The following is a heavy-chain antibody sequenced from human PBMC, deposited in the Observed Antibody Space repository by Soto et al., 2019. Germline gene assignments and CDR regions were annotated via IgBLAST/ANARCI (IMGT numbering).Heavy chain of an antibody. V-gene: IGHV3-48*02. J-gene: IGHJ4*02. CDR2: ISSSSSTI. CDR1: GFTFSSYS. CDR3: ARIHYYDSSGYYYPFDY. Sequence: GGSLRLSCAASGFTFSSYSMNWVRQAPGKGLEWVSYISSSSSTIYYADSVKGRFTISRDNAKNSLYLQMNSLRDEDTAVYYCARIHYYDSSGYYYPFDYWGQGTLVTVSS. D-gene: IGHD3-22*01.